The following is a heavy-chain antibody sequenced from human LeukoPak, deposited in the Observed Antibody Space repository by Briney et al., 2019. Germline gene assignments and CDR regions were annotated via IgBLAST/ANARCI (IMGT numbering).Heavy chain of an antibody. J-gene: IGHJ4*02. CDR3: AKGNGSGWSRPFDC. D-gene: IGHD6-19*01. Sequence: AGGSLRLSCAASGFTFSSYAMRWVRQAPGKGLEWVSVISGGGSITYYADSVKGRFTISRDNSKNTLYLQMNSLRAEDTAVYHCAKGNGSGWSRPFDCWGQGTLVTVSS. CDR2: ISGGGSIT. V-gene: IGHV3-23*01. CDR1: GFTFSSYA.